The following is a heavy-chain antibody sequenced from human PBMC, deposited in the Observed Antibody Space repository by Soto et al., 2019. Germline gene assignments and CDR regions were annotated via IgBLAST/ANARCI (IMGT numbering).Heavy chain of an antibody. J-gene: IGHJ3*02. D-gene: IGHD3-10*02. CDR1: GGSFSGYY. Sequence: SETLSLTCAVYGGSFSGYYWTWIRQPPGTGLEWIGGIYHSGSTYYNPSLNSRVTISVDTSKNQFSLKLSSVTAADTAVYYCARHVNPWAQGAFDIWGQGTMVTVSS. CDR3: ARHVNPWAQGAFDI. V-gene: IGHV4-34*01. CDR2: IYHSGST.